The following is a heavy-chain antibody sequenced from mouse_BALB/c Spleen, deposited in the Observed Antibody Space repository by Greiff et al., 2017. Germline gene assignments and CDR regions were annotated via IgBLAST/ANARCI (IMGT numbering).Heavy chain of an antibody. V-gene: IGHV1-15*01. CDR3: ARAYYGNYGFAY. D-gene: IGHD2-10*01. J-gene: IGHJ3*01. CDR1: GYTFTDYE. CDR2: IDPETGGT. Sequence: QVQLQQSGAELVRPGASVTLSCKASGYTFTDYEMHWVKQTPVHGLEWIGAIDPETGGTAYNQKFKGKATLTADKSSSTAYMELRSLTSEDSAVYYCARAYYGNYGFAYWGQGTLVTVSA.